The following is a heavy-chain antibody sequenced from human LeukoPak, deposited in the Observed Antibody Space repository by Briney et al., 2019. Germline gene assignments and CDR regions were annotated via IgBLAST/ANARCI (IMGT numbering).Heavy chain of an antibody. Sequence: PGGSLRLSCAASGFTFSSYSMNWVRQAPGKGLEWVSSISSRSSYIYYADSVKGRFTISRDNAKNSLYLQMNSLRAEDTAVYYCARDLRAVAEQYYYYGMDDWGQGTTVTVSS. D-gene: IGHD6-19*01. CDR2: ISSRSSYI. V-gene: IGHV3-21*01. CDR1: GFTFSSYS. CDR3: ARDLRAVAEQYYYYGMDD. J-gene: IGHJ6*02.